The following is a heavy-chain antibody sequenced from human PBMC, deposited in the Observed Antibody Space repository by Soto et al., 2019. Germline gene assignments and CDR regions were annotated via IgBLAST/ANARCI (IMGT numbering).Heavy chain of an antibody. Sequence: QVQLVESGGGVVQPGRSLRLSCAASGFSFSTYGMHWVRQAPGKGLEWVAVTWYDGNNKFYVDSVKGRFTISRDNSKSTLYLQMNSLRAEDTAVYYCARDRRPYCSSSSCGYNWFDPWGQGTLVTVSS. J-gene: IGHJ5*02. V-gene: IGHV3-33*01. CDR1: GFSFSTYG. CDR3: ARDRRPYCSSSSCGYNWFDP. D-gene: IGHD2-2*01. CDR2: TWYDGNNK.